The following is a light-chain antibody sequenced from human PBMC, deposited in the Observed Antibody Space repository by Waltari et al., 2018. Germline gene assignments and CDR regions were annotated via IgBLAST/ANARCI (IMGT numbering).Light chain of an antibody. CDR2: DAF. V-gene: IGKV3-11*01. Sequence: EIVLTQSPATLSLSPGERATLPCRASQSIGRFLAWYQQKVGQAPRLLIYDAFNRAPGVPARFSGSGSGTDFTLTISSLEPEDFVVYFCQQRSNWPRTFGQGTKLEIK. J-gene: IGKJ2*01. CDR3: QQRSNWPRT. CDR1: QSIGRF.